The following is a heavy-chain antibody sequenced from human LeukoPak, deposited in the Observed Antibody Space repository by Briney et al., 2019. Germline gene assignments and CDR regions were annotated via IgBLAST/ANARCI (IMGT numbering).Heavy chain of an antibody. CDR3: ARRIPAAGQSSCYFAS. CDR2: IFCSGST. V-gene: IGHV4-59*01. CDR1: GDSISNYY. Sequence: SETLTLTCTVSGDSISNYYWSWIRQPPGKGLEWIGYIFCSGSTNYNPSLTSRATISVKTSKSRFSLKLSSVTAADTAVYYCARRIPAAGQSSCYFASWGQGALVTVS. J-gene: IGHJ4*02. D-gene: IGHD6-13*01.